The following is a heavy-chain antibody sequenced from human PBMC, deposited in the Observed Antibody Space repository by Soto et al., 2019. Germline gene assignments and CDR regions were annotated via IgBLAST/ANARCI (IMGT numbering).Heavy chain of an antibody. D-gene: IGHD3-10*01. Sequence: KSSETLSLTCTVSGGSISSGGYYWSWIRQHPGKGLEWIGYIYYSGSTYYNPSLKSRVTISVDTSKNQFSLKLSSVTAADTAVYYCARVSGRFSPGIFDYWGQGTLVTVSS. CDR3: ARVSGRFSPGIFDY. CDR2: IYYSGST. J-gene: IGHJ4*02. CDR1: GGSISSGGYY. V-gene: IGHV4-31*03.